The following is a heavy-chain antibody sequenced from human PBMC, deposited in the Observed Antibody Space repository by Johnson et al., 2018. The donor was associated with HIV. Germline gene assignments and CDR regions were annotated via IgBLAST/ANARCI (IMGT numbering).Heavy chain of an antibody. Sequence: QVQLVESGGGVVQPGRSLRLSCAASGFTFSSYGMHWVRQAPGKGLEWVAVISYDGSNKYYADSVKGRFTISRNNTKKTLYLQMNSLSAEDTAVYDCAKDRGGSYLLFGAFDIWGQGTMVTVSS. CDR1: GFTFSSYG. CDR3: AKDRGGSYLLFGAFDI. D-gene: IGHD1-26*01. V-gene: IGHV3-30*18. J-gene: IGHJ3*02. CDR2: ISYDGSNK.